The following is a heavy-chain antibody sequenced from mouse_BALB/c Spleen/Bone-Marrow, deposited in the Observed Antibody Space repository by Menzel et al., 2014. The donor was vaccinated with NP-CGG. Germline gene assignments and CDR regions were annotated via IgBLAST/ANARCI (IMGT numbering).Heavy chain of an antibody. Sequence: QVQLKESGPGLVAPSQSLSITCTVSGFSLXSYGVHWVRQPPGKGLEWLGVIWAGGSTNYNSALMSRLSISKDNSKSXVFLKMNSLQTDDTAMYYCARAAYRYDVTWFAYWGQGTLVTVSA. V-gene: IGHV2-9*02. D-gene: IGHD2-14*01. CDR3: ARAAYRYDVTWFAY. CDR2: IWAGGST. CDR1: GFSLXSYG. J-gene: IGHJ3*01.